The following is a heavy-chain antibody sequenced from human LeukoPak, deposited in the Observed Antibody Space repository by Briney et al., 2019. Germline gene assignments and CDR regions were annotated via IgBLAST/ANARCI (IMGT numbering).Heavy chain of an antibody. D-gene: IGHD6-19*01. Sequence: GESLKISCKGSGYSFPTYWIGWVRQMPGKGLEWMGIIYPGDSETRYSPSFQGQVTISADKSISTAYLQWSRLKASDTAMYYCARLKQQEQWLPWLDYWGQGTLVTVSS. J-gene: IGHJ4*02. V-gene: IGHV5-51*01. CDR2: IYPGDSET. CDR3: ARLKQQEQWLPWLDY. CDR1: GYSFPTYW.